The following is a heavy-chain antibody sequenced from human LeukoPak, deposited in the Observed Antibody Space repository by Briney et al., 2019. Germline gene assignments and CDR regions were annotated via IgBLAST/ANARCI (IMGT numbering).Heavy chain of an antibody. Sequence: PSETLSLTCTVSGGSTSSSSYYWGWIRQPPGKGLEWIGSIYYSGSTYYNPSLKSRVTISVDTSKNQFSLKLSSVTAADTAVYYCARGRPESGYSYGYYFDYWGQGTLVTVSS. V-gene: IGHV4-39*01. CDR1: GGSTSSSSYY. D-gene: IGHD5-18*01. J-gene: IGHJ4*02. CDR3: ARGRPESGYSYGYYFDY. CDR2: IYYSGST.